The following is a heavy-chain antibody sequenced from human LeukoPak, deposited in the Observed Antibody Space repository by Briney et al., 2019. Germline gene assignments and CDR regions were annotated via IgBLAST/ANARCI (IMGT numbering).Heavy chain of an antibody. D-gene: IGHD3-3*01. CDR1: GFTFSSYS. V-gene: IGHV3-21*01. Sequence: GGSLRLSCAASGFTFSSYSLNWVRQAPGKGLEWVSSISSSSSYIYYADSVKGRFTISRDNAKNSLYLQMNSLRAEDTAVYYCARDIRFLYYDFWSGYYMDVWGKGTTVTVSS. J-gene: IGHJ6*03. CDR2: ISSSSSYI. CDR3: ARDIRFLYYDFWSGYYMDV.